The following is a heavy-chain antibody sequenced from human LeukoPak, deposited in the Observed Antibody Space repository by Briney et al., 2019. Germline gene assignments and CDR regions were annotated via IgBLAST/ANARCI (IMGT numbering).Heavy chain of an antibody. CDR3: ARDRAYCSSTSCYIMGVGAFDI. J-gene: IGHJ3*02. D-gene: IGHD2-2*02. V-gene: IGHV4-59*11. Sequence: SETLSLTCTVSGGSISSHYWSWIRQPPGKGLEWIGYIYYSGSTSYNPSLKSRVTISVDTSKNQFSLKLSSVTAADTAVYYCARDRAYCSSTSCYIMGVGAFDIWGQGTMVTVSS. CDR2: IYYSGST. CDR1: GGSISSHY.